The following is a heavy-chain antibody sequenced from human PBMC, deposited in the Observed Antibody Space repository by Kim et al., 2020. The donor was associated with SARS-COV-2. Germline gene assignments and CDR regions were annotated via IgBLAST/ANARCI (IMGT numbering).Heavy chain of an antibody. J-gene: IGHJ4*02. CDR3: ARAGIKRFIVVVPAAPLDY. CDR1: GFTFSSYS. Sequence: GGSLRLSCAASGFTFSSYSMNWVRQAPGKGLEWVSSISSSSSYIYYADSVKGRFTISRDNAKNSLYLQMNSLRAEDTAVYYCARAGIKRFIVVVPAAPLDYWGQGTLVTVSS. V-gene: IGHV3-21*01. D-gene: IGHD2-2*01. CDR2: ISSSSSYI.